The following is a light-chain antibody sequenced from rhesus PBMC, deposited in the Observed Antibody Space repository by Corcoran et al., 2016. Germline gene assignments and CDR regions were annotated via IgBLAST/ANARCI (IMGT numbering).Light chain of an antibody. V-gene: IGKV7-13*01. Sequence: DIVLTQSPASLAVSPGQRATFTCRASESVSFFGINLIHWYQPKPGQPPKLLIYQASNKNNGVPARFTGSGSGTDFTLIINPVEADDAADYYCLQSKSSPTFGQGTKVEIK. J-gene: IGKJ1*01. CDR2: QAS. CDR3: LQSKSSPT. CDR1: ESVSFFGINL.